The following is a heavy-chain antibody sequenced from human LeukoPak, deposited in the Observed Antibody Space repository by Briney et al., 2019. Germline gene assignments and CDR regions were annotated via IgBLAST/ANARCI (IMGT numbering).Heavy chain of an antibody. D-gene: IGHD3-3*01. CDR2: INHSGST. V-gene: IGHV4-34*01. CDR3: ATHSYDFWSGYIDY. Sequence: SETLSLTCAVYGGSFSGYYWSWIRQPPGKGLEWIGEINHSGSTNYNPSLKSRVTISVDTSKNQSSLKLSSVTAADTAVYYCATHSYDFWSGYIDYWGQGTLVTVSS. J-gene: IGHJ4*02. CDR1: GGSFSGYY.